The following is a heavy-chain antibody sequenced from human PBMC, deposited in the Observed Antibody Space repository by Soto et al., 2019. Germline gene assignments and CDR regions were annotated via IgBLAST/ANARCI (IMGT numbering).Heavy chain of an antibody. Sequence: GASVKVSCKASGYTFTSYGISWVRQAPGQGLGWMGWISAYNGNTNYAQKLQGRVTMTTDTSTSTAYMELRSLRSDDTAVYYCARRGLGVYYYDSSGYYLFGAFDIWGQGTMVTVSS. CDR3: ARRGLGVYYYDSSGYYLFGAFDI. CDR2: ISAYNGNT. J-gene: IGHJ3*02. V-gene: IGHV1-18*01. CDR1: GYTFTSYG. D-gene: IGHD3-22*01.